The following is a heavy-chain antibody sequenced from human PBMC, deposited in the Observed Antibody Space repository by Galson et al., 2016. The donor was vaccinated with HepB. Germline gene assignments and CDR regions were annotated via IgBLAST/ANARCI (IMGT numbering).Heavy chain of an antibody. J-gene: IGHJ6*03. CDR2: ISSTSSPTI. D-gene: IGHD5/OR15-5a*01. Sequence: SLRLSCAASGFSFSSYSMHWVRQAPGKGLEWVSYISSTSSPTIYYADSVKGRFTISRDNAKNSLYLQMNSLRDEDTAVYYCARGVGPAYMDVWGKGTTVTVSS. V-gene: IGHV3-48*02. CDR3: ARGVGPAYMDV. CDR1: GFSFSSYS.